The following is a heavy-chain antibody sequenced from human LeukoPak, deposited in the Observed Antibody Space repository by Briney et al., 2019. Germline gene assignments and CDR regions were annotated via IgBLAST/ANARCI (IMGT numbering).Heavy chain of an antibody. Sequence: SSETLSLTCTVSGGSISSGGYYWSWIRQHPGKGLEWIGYIYDSESAYYNPSLKSRVTFSLDTAKNRFSLKLSSVTAADTAVYYCARGGNYAAPLEYYFDFWGRGTLVTVST. D-gene: IGHD4-11*01. V-gene: IGHV4-31*03. CDR2: IYDSESA. CDR3: ARGGNYAAPLEYYFDF. CDR1: GGSISSGGYY. J-gene: IGHJ4*02.